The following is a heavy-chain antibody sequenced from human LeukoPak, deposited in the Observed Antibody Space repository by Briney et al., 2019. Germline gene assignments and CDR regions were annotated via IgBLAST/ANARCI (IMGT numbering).Heavy chain of an antibody. CDR2: ISGSGGST. CDR3: AKKPYYYGSGRLYYFDY. J-gene: IGHJ4*02. V-gene: IGHV3-23*01. Sequence: GGSLRLSCAASGFTFSSYAMSWVRQAPGKGLEWVSAISGSGGSTYYADSVKGRFTISRDNSKNTLYLQMNSLRAEDTAVYYCAKKPYYYGSGRLYYFDYWGQGTLVTVSP. D-gene: IGHD3-10*01. CDR1: GFTFSSYA.